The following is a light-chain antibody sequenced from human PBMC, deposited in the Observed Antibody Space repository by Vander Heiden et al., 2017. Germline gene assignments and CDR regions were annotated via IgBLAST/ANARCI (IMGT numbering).Light chain of an antibody. CDR2: GAS. Sequence: AIQLTQSPSSLSASLGDSVTITCRASQGIANDLGWYQQKPGKAPKLLIDGASTLHAGLPSRFTGSGSGADFILTISSLQPEDFATYYCLHYYNYPWTFGQGTKVEV. CDR1: QGIAND. V-gene: IGKV1-6*01. CDR3: LHYYNYPWT. J-gene: IGKJ1*01.